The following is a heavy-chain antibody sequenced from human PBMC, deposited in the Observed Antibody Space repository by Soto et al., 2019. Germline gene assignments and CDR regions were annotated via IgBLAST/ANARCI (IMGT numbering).Heavy chain of an antibody. D-gene: IGHD2-2*01. J-gene: IGHJ6*03. V-gene: IGHV1-69*13. Sequence: ASVKVSCKASGYTFTSYGISWVRQAPGQGLEWMGGIIPIFGTANYAQKFQGRVTMTADASTSTAYMELSRLRSDDTAVYYCATSDCSSTSCSDYYYMDVWGKGTTVTVSS. CDR2: IIPIFGTA. CDR3: ATSDCSSTSCSDYYYMDV. CDR1: GYTFTSYG.